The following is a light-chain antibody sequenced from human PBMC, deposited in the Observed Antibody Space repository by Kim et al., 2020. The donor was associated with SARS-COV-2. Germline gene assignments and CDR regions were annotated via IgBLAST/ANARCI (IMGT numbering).Light chain of an antibody. V-gene: IGLV3-1*01. CDR3: QAWDSSTAV. J-gene: IGLJ2*01. CDR2: QDS. CDR1: KLGDKY. Sequence: VSPGQTASITCAGDKLGDKYACWYQQKPGQSPVLVIYQDSKRPSGIPARFSGSNSGNTATLTISGTQAMDEADYYCQAWDSSTAVFGGGTQLTVL.